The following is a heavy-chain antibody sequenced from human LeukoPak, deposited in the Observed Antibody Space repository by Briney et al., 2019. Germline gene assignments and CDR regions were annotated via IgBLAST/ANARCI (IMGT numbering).Heavy chain of an antibody. D-gene: IGHD5-12*01. Sequence: PSQTLSLTCAVSGGSISSGGYSWSWIRQPPGKGLEWIGYIYHSGSTYYNPSLKSRVTISVDRSKNQFSLKLSSVTAADTAVYYCAGYSGYDHHDAFDIWGQGTMVTVSS. V-gene: IGHV4-30-2*01. CDR2: IYHSGST. CDR3: AGYSGYDHHDAFDI. CDR1: GGSISSGGYS. J-gene: IGHJ3*02.